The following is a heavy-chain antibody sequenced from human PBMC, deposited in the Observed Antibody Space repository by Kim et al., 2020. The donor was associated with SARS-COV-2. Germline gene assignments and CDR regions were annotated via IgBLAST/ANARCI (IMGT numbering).Heavy chain of an antibody. J-gene: IGHJ3*02. Sequence: KGRFTISRDNAKNSLYLQMNSLRAEDTAVYYCARDKPDDILTGYYSAFDIWGQGTMVTVSS. V-gene: IGHV3-11*06. D-gene: IGHD3-9*01. CDR3: ARDKPDDILTGYYSAFDI.